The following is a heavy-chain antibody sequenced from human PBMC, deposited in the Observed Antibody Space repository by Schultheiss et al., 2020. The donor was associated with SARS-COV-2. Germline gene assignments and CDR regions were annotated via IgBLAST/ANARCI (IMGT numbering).Heavy chain of an antibody. J-gene: IGHJ5*02. CDR1: GGSVSSGSYY. CDR2: IYYSGST. D-gene: IGHD6-13*01. CDR3: ARGYSSSWANNWFDP. Sequence: SETLSLTCTVSGGSVSSGSYYWSWIRQPPGKGLEWIGYIYYSGSTNYNPSLKSRVTISVDTSKNQFSLKLSSVTAADTAVYYCARGYSSSWANNWFDPWGQGTLVTVSS. V-gene: IGHV4-61*01.